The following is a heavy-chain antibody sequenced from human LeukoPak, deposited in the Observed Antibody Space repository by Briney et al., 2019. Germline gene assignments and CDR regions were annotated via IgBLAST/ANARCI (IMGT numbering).Heavy chain of an antibody. CDR2: ISAYNGNT. Sequence: ASVTVSCTASGYTFTISGISWVRQAPGQGLEWMGWISAYNGNTNYAQKLQGRVTMTTDTSTSTAYMELRSLRSDDTAVYYCATSPPSVRGRDYWGQGTLVTVSS. J-gene: IGHJ4*02. V-gene: IGHV1-18*04. D-gene: IGHD3-10*02. CDR3: ATSPPSVRGRDY. CDR1: GYTFTISG.